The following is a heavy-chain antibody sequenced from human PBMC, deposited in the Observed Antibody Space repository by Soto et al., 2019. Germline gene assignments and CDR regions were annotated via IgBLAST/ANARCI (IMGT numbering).Heavy chain of an antibody. Sequence: EVQLVESGGGLVQPGGSLGPSCAASGFTFGDYWMHWVRRVPGTGLGWVARIVEDGGNTPYADSVKGRFTISRDNAQNTLYLEMNSLTAEDTAVYYCARDPVMYRGSYRFDYWGQGALVTVSS. CDR1: GFTFGDYW. J-gene: IGHJ4*02. CDR2: IVEDGGNT. V-gene: IGHV3-74*03. CDR3: ARDPVMYRGSYRFDY. D-gene: IGHD3-16*02.